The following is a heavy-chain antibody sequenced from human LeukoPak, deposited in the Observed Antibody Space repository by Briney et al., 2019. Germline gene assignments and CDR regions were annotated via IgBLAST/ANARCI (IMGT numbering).Heavy chain of an antibody. CDR2: IYYSGST. CDR1: GGSISSYY. J-gene: IGHJ4*02. V-gene: IGHV4-59*01. D-gene: IGHD2-2*01. Sequence: SEILSLTCTVSGGSISSYYWSWIRQPPGKGLEWIGYIYYSGSTNYNPSLKSRVTISVDTSKNQFSLKLSSVTAADTAVYYCASSDIVVVPAASFDYWGQGTLVTVSS. CDR3: ASSDIVVVPAASFDY.